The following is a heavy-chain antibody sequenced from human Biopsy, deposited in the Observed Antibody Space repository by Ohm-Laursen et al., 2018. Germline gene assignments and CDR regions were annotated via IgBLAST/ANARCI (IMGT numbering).Heavy chain of an antibody. CDR2: VYNGGIN. CDR1: GGSIISYY. CDR3: ARTPRDSFWSGSYKRGLWFDP. Sequence: SVTLSLTCSVSGGSIISYYWTWIRQPPGKGLVWIGHVYNGGINKYNPSLKSRVTISKDTSKNQFSLQVNSVTAADTAVYYRARTPRDSFWSGSYKRGLWFDPWGQGTLVIVSS. V-gene: IGHV4-59*01. D-gene: IGHD3-3*01. J-gene: IGHJ5*02.